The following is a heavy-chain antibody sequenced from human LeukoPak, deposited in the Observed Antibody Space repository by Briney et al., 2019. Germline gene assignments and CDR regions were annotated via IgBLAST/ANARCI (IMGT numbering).Heavy chain of an antibody. Sequence: SETLSLTCTVSGGPISSYYWSWIRQPRGKGLEWIGYIYYSGSTNYNPSLKSRVTISVDTSKNQFSLKLSSVTAADTAVYYCARGYYGDYLYYFDYWGQGTLVTVSS. J-gene: IGHJ4*02. CDR1: GGPISSYY. D-gene: IGHD4-17*01. CDR2: IYYSGST. V-gene: IGHV4-59*08. CDR3: ARGYYGDYLYYFDY.